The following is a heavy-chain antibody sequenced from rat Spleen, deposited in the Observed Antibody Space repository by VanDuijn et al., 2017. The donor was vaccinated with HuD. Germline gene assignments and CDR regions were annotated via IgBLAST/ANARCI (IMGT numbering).Heavy chain of an antibody. J-gene: IGHJ4*01. V-gene: IGHV5-31*01. CDR1: GLTFSNYC. D-gene: IGHD5-1*01. CDR2: ITNTGGST. CDR3: TRENWVLDV. Sequence: EVQLVESWGGLVQPGRSLKLSCAASGLTFSNYCMHWIRQAPGKGVEWVASITNTGGSTYYPYSVKGRFTISRDNAKSTLYLQRSSLRSEDTDTYYCTRENWVLDVWGQGTSVIVSS.